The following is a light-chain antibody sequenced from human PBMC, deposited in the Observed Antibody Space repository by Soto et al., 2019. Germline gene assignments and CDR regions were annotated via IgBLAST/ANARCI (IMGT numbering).Light chain of an antibody. J-gene: IGKJ1*01. Sequence: EIVLTQSPGTLSLSPGKRATLSCRASQSVSSSYLAWYQQKPGQAPRLLTYGASSRATGIPDRFSGGGSGTDFTLTISRLEPEDFAVYYCQQYGSSPRGTFGQGTKVDIK. CDR2: GAS. V-gene: IGKV3-20*01. CDR1: QSVSSSY. CDR3: QQYGSSPRGT.